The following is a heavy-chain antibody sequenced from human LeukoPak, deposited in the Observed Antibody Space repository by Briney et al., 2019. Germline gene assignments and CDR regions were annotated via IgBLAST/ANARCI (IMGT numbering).Heavy chain of an antibody. D-gene: IGHD5-18*01. CDR2: TYTGGST. Sequence: GGSLRLSCAASGFTVSSNYMSWVRQAPGKGLEWVSVTYTGGSTNYADSVKGRFSISRDNSKDTLYLQMNSLRAEDTALYYCAKDRGYSYGSWGQGTLVTVTS. CDR3: AKDRGYSYGS. CDR1: GFTVSSNY. V-gene: IGHV3-53*01. J-gene: IGHJ5*02.